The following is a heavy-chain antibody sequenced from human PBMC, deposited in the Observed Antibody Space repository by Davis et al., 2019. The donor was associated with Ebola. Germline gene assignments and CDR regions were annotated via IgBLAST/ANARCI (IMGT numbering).Heavy chain of an antibody. CDR1: GFTFSNYW. CDR2: IRPDGSEE. J-gene: IGHJ5*02. V-gene: IGHV3-7*03. Sequence: GGSLRLSCAASGFTFSNYWMSWVRQAPGKGLEWVANIRPDGSEEQYVDSLKGRITIPRDNAKNSLYLQMNSLRAEDTAVYYCARDGITTRIAVVLLTWGQGTLVTVSS. D-gene: IGHD6-19*01. CDR3: ARDGITTRIAVVLLT.